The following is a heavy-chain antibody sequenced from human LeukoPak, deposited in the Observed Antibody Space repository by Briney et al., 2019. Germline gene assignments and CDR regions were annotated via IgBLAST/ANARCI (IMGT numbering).Heavy chain of an antibody. D-gene: IGHD1-7*01. Sequence: GGSLRLSCAASGFTFSHSYIHWVRQAPGKGLVWVSRIDIDGNTVYADPVKGRFTISRDNAKSTLYLEVNSLRAEDTAVYYCARDMNYNLDYWGPGTLVTVSP. J-gene: IGHJ4*02. V-gene: IGHV3-74*01. CDR3: ARDMNYNLDY. CDR2: IDIDGNT. CDR1: GFTFSHSY.